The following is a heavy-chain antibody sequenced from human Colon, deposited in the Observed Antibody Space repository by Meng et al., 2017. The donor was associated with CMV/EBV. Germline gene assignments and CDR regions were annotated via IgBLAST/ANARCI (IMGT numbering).Heavy chain of an antibody. Sequence: SGFTFNSYAMSWVRQAPGKGLEWVSLISGGSSNIYYADSVKGRFTISRDNFKNTLYLQMNSLRAEDTAVYYCAKIRLSSPWPDFDSWGQGTLVTVSS. CDR2: ISGGSSNI. D-gene: IGHD2-2*01. V-gene: IGHV3-23*01. CDR3: AKIRLSSPWPDFDS. J-gene: IGHJ4*02. CDR1: GFTFNSYA.